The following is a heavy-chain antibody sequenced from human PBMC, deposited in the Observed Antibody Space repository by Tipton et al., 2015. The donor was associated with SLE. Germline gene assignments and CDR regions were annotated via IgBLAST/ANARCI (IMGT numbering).Heavy chain of an antibody. CDR2: VHYSGTT. Sequence: TLSLTCSVSGGSISSYYWNWIRQPPGMGLEWIGSVHYSGTTNYNPSIKSRVTISVYTSENQFSLKLTPVTAADTALYFCASDTSSGYFDLWGRGTLVTVSS. J-gene: IGHJ2*01. D-gene: IGHD6-25*01. CDR1: GGSISSYY. V-gene: IGHV4-59*01. CDR3: ASDTSSGYFDL.